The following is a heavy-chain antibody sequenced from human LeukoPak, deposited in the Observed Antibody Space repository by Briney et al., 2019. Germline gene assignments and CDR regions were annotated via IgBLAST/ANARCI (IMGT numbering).Heavy chain of an antibody. CDR3: AKDIFDASVSRNSWGSFDY. CDR2: IRYDGSDK. J-gene: IGHJ4*02. Sequence: PGGSLRLSCAASGFTFSNYGMHWVRQAPGKGLEWLAFIRYDGSDKYYTDSVKGRFTISRDNSKNMLYLQMDSLRAEETAVYYCAKDIFDASVSRNSWGSFDYWGQGTLVTVSS. V-gene: IGHV3-30*02. D-gene: IGHD3-3*02. CDR1: GFTFSNYG.